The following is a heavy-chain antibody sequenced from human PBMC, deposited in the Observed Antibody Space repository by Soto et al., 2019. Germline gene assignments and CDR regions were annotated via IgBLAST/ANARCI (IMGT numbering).Heavy chain of an antibody. CDR3: ARKSPSGYDFPNWRLLGLHLGELSLEGDAFDI. CDR2: IYPGDSDT. V-gene: IGHV5-51*01. J-gene: IGHJ3*02. CDR1: GYSFTSYW. D-gene: IGHD3-16*02. Sequence: PGESLKISCKGSGYSFTSYWIGWVRQMPGKGLEWMGIIYPGDSDTRYSPSFQGQVTISADKSISTAYLQWSSLKASDTAMYYCARKSPSGYDFPNWRLLGLHLGELSLEGDAFDIWGQGTMVTVSS.